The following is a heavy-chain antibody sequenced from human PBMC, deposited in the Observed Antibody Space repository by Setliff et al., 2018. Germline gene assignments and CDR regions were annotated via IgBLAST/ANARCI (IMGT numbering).Heavy chain of an antibody. D-gene: IGHD3-10*01. CDR1: GVSISSYY. CDR3: ARGSTMIQGVRLYYHGLDV. Sequence: PSETLSLTCNVSGVSISSYYWSWIRQPPGKGLESIGYIQKSGSTNYNPSLMSRVSISLDTSNNQFSLKLSSVTAADTAVYYCARGSTMIQGVRLYYHGLDVWGQGTTVTVSS. J-gene: IGHJ6*02. CDR2: IQKSGST. V-gene: IGHV4-59*08.